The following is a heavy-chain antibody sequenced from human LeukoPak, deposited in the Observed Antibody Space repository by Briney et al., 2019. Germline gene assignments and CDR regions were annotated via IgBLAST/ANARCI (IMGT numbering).Heavy chain of an antibody. CDR2: IYYSGST. D-gene: IGHD2-2*01. CDR3: ARRGCGLTSCYLFDY. V-gene: IGHV4-39*01. Sequence: SETLSLTCTVSGGAISSSSYNWGWIRQPPGKGLEWIGSIYYSGSTYYNPSLKSRVTISVDTSRNQFSPKLSSVTAADTAVYYCARRGCGLTSCYLFDYWGQGTLVTVSS. CDR1: GGAISSSSYN. J-gene: IGHJ4*02.